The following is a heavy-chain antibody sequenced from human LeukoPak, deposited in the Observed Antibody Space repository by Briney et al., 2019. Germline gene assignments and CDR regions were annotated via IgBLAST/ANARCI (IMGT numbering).Heavy chain of an antibody. CDR3: ARGVRQWLVFFAFDI. V-gene: IGHV4-34*01. Sequence: PSETLSLTCAVYGGSFSGYYWSWIRQPPGKGLEWIGEINHSGSTNYNPSLKSRVTISVDTSKNQFSLKLSSVTAADTAVYYCARGVRQWLVFFAFDIWGQGTMVTASS. D-gene: IGHD6-19*01. CDR2: INHSGST. J-gene: IGHJ3*02. CDR1: GGSFSGYY.